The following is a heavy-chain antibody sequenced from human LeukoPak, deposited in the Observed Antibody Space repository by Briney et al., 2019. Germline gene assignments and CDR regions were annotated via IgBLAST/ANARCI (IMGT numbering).Heavy chain of an antibody. CDR2: ISVSGGST. J-gene: IGHJ4*02. CDR1: GFTFSSYA. D-gene: IGHD6-19*01. Sequence: GSLRLSCAASGFTFSSYAMSWVRQAPGKGLEWVSAISVSGGSTYYADSVKGRFTISRDNSKNTLYLQMNSLRAEDTAVYYCAKDQVAVASFDYWGQGTLVTVSS. V-gene: IGHV3-23*01. CDR3: AKDQVAVASFDY.